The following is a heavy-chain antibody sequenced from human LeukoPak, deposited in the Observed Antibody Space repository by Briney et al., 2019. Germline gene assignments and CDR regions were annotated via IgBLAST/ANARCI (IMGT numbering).Heavy chain of an antibody. J-gene: IGHJ6*03. CDR3: TRSPEQQLAYYYYYMDV. D-gene: IGHD6-13*01. Sequence: LTGGSLRLSCTASGFTFGDYAMSWFRQAPGKGLEWVGFIRSKAYGGTTEYAASVKGRFTISRDDSKSIAYLQMNSLKTEDTAVYYCTRSPEQQLAYYYYYMDVWGKGTTVTVSS. CDR2: IRSKAYGGTT. V-gene: IGHV3-49*03. CDR1: GFTFGDYA.